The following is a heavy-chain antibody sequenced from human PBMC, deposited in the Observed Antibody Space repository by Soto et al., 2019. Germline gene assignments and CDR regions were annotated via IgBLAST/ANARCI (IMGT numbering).Heavy chain of an antibody. J-gene: IGHJ4*02. CDR1: GFTVSSNY. V-gene: IGHV3-53*01. Sequence: PGGSLRLSCAASGFTVSSNYMSWVRQAPGKGLEWVSIIYSSGSTYYADSVKGRFTISRDNSKNTLYLQMNSLRADDTAVYYCARDAKYSGSYYYFDYWGQGALVTVSS. D-gene: IGHD1-26*01. CDR3: ARDAKYSGSYYYFDY. CDR2: IYSSGST.